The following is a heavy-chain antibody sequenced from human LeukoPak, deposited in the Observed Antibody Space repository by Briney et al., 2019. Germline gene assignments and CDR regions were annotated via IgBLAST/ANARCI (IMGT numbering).Heavy chain of an antibody. V-gene: IGHV3-33*01. CDR2: IWYDGSNK. CDR1: GFTFSSYG. D-gene: IGHD5-12*01. J-gene: IGHJ2*01. CDR3: ARVLYSGYDLGWYFEL. Sequence: GGSLRLSCAASGFTFSSYGMHWVRQAPGKGLEWVAVIWYDGSNKYYADSAKGRFTISRDNSKNTLYPQMNSLRAEDTAVYYCARVLYSGYDLGWYFELWGRGTLVTVSS.